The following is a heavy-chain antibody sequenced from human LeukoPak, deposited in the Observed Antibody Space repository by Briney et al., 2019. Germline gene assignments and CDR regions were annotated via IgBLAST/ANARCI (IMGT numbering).Heavy chain of an antibody. V-gene: IGHV1-46*01. D-gene: IGHD3-22*01. Sequence: GASVKVSCKASGYTFTGYYMHWVRPAPGQGLEWMGIIYSGGGYTSAQKFQGRVTMTRDTSTSAVYMDLSSLRSEDTAVYYCARETPDSYYFDYWGQGTLVTVSS. CDR2: IYSGGGYT. CDR1: GYTFTGYY. J-gene: IGHJ4*02. CDR3: ARETPDSYYFDY.